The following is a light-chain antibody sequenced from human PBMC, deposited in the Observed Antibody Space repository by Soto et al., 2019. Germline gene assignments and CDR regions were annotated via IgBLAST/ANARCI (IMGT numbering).Light chain of an antibody. J-gene: IGKJ3*01. CDR3: QQSYNTPFS. CDR2: GTS. CDR1: QSVSSNY. V-gene: IGKV3-20*01. Sequence: EIVLTQSPGTLSLSPGERATLSCRASQSVSSNYLAWYQQKPGQAPRLLIYGTSSRATGIPDRFSGSASETDFTLTISSLQPEDFATYYCQQSYNTPFSFGPGTKVDIK.